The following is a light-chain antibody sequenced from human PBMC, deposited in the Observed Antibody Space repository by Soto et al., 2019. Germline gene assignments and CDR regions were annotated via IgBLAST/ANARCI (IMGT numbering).Light chain of an antibody. CDR1: SSDVGSYNL. V-gene: IGLV2-23*01. CDR3: CSYAGSATSV. Sequence: QSALTQPASVSGSPGQSITISCTGTSSDVGSYNLVSWYQQHPGKAPKLMIYEGSKRPSGVSNRFSGSKSGNTASLIISGLQAEDEADYYCCSYAGSATSVFGTGTKVTVL. CDR2: EGS. J-gene: IGLJ1*01.